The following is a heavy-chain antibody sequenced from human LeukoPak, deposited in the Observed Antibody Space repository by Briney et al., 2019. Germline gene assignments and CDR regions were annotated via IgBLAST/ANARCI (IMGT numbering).Heavy chain of an antibody. J-gene: IGHJ6*02. CDR2: ISSSSSTI. Sequence: PGGSLRLSCAASGFNFNTYSMNWVRQAPGKGPEWLAYISSSSSTIYYTGFVKGRFTVSRDNAKNSLYLQMNSLRVEDTAVYYCARELVPAPLGRYYYYYGMDVWGQGTTVTVSS. CDR1: GFNFNTYS. D-gene: IGHD2-2*01. V-gene: IGHV3-48*01. CDR3: ARELVPAPLGRYYYYYGMDV.